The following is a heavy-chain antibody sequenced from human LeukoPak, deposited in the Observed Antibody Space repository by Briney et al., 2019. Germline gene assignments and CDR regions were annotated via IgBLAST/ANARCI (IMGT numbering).Heavy chain of an antibody. CDR1: GFTFSSYA. CDR2: ISGSGGST. Sequence: GGSLRLSCAASGFTFSSYAMSWVRQAPGKGLEWVSAISGSGGSTYYADSVKGRSTISRDNSKNTLYLQMNSLRAEDTAVCYCAKVAVPAAILKNWFDPWGQGTLVTVSS. V-gene: IGHV3-23*01. D-gene: IGHD2-2*01. CDR3: AKVAVPAAILKNWFDP. J-gene: IGHJ5*02.